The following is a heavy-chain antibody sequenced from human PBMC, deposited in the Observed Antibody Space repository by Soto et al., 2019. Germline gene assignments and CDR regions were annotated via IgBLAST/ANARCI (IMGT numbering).Heavy chain of an antibody. D-gene: IGHD4-17*01. Sequence: QVQLVESGGGVVQPGRSLRLSCAASGFTFSSYGMHWVRQAPGKGLEWVAVISYDGSNKYYADSVKGRFTISRDNSKNTLYLQMNSLRAEDTAVYYCAPPDGDYVGYWGQGTLVTVSS. CDR1: GFTFSSYG. J-gene: IGHJ4*02. CDR2: ISYDGSNK. V-gene: IGHV3-30*03. CDR3: APPDGDYVGY.